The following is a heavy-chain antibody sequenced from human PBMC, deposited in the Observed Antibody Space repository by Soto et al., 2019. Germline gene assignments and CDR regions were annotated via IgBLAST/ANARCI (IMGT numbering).Heavy chain of an antibody. V-gene: IGHV3-74*01. Sequence: GGSLRLSCAASGFTFSSYWMHWVRQAPGKGLVWVSHINSEGSRTTYADSVKGRFTISRDNAKNTLYLQMNSLRAEDTAVYYCAREGYNWHNGFDQWGQDTQVTVSS. CDR3: AREGYNWHNGFDQ. J-gene: IGHJ5*02. CDR2: INSEGSRT. CDR1: GFTFSSYW. D-gene: IGHD1-20*01.